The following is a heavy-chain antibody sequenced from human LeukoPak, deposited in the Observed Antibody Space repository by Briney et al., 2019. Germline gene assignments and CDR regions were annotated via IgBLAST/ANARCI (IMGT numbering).Heavy chain of an antibody. V-gene: IGHV3-30*02. J-gene: IGHJ5*02. CDR2: IRYDGSNK. CDR1: GFTFSSYG. D-gene: IGHD2-2*02. Sequence: GGSLRLSCAASGFTFSSYGMHWVRQAPGKGLEWVAFIRYDGSNKYYADSVKGRFTISRDNSKNTLYLQMNSLRAEDTAVYYCAKEKGCSSTSCYSYNWFDPWGQGTLVTVSS. CDR3: AKEKGCSSTSCYSYNWFDP.